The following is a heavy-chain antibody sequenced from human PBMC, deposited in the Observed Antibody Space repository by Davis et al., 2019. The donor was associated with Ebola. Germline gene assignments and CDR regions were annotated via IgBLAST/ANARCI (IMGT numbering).Heavy chain of an antibody. V-gene: IGHV3-15*07. D-gene: IGHD5-24*01. Sequence: GESLKISCAASGFTFSHAWMNWVRQAPGEGLEWVGRIKSKTDGGTIDYAAPVKGRFTISRDDSKNTLYLQMNSLKTEDTAVYYCTTGAVEMLDSWGQGTLVTVSS. CDR2: IKSKTDGGTI. CDR3: TTGAVEMLDS. J-gene: IGHJ4*02. CDR1: GFTFSHAW.